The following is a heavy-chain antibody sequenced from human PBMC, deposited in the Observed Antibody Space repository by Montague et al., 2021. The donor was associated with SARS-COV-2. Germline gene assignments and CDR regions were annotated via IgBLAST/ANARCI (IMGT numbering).Heavy chain of an antibody. V-gene: IGHV4-59*01. CDR3: ARAQTTCFIANCVNSFGV. D-gene: IGHD2-2*01. Sequence: SETLSLTCEVSGGSISSDYCSWIRQSPGKGLELIGYVHYIRSTKYNPSLKTRVTLSLDTPKKHCSLKLKSVTAADTAVSYCARAQTTCFIANCVNSFGVWGLGALVTVSS. CDR1: GGSISSDY. CDR2: VHYIRST. J-gene: IGHJ4*02.